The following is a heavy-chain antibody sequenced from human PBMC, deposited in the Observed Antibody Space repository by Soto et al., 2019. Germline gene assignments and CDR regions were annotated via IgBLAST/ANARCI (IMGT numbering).Heavy chain of an antibody. CDR3: TRHVDCSGGSCYSGYYYYMDV. V-gene: IGHV3-73*01. CDR1: GFTFSDSA. J-gene: IGHJ6*03. Sequence: PGGSLRLSCAASGFTFSDSAMHWVRQASGKGLEWVGRIRSKPNTDATAYAASVKGRFTISRDDSKNTAYLQTNSLKTEDTAVYYCTRHVDCSGGSCYSGYYYYMDVWGKGTTVTVSS. CDR2: IRSKPNTDAT. D-gene: IGHD2-15*01.